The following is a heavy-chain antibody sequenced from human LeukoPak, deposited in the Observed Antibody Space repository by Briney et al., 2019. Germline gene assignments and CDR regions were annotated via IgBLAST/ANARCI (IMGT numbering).Heavy chain of an antibody. CDR3: ARNSLVTTFLLLGY. J-gene: IGHJ4*02. CDR1: GYTFTGYY. D-gene: IGHD4-17*01. V-gene: IGHV1-2*02. Sequence: ASVKVSCTASGYTFTGYYMHWVRQAPGQGLEWMGWINPNSGGTNYAQKFQGRVTMTRDTSISTAYMELSRLRSDDTAVYYCARNSLVTTFLLLGYWGQGTLVTVSS. CDR2: INPNSGGT.